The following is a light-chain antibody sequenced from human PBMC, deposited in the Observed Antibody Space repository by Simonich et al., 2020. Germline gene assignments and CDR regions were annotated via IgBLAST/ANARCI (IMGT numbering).Light chain of an antibody. CDR2: KDS. J-gene: IGLJ2*01. V-gene: IGLV3-27*01. Sequence: SYELTQPSSVSVSPGQTARITCSGDVLAKKYARWFQQKPGQAPVLVIYKDSERPSGIPGRFSGSSSGTTVTLTISGAQVEDEADYYCCSYAGSYTLVFGGGTKLTVL. CDR1: VLAKKY. CDR3: CSYAGSYTLV.